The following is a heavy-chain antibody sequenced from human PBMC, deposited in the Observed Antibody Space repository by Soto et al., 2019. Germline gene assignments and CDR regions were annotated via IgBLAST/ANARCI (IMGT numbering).Heavy chain of an antibody. V-gene: IGHV4-59*01. CDR1: GGSLSSYY. CDR2: IYYSGST. J-gene: IGHJ6*03. D-gene: IGHD2-8*01. CDR3: ARDQGDPRYCTNGVCYTGRTYYYYMDV. Sequence: SDTLSLTCTVSGGSLSSYYWSWIRQPPGKGLEWIGYIYYSGSTNYNPSLKSRVTISVDTSKNQFSLKLSSVTAADTAVYYCARDQGDPRYCTNGVCYTGRTYYYYMDVWAKGTTVNVSS.